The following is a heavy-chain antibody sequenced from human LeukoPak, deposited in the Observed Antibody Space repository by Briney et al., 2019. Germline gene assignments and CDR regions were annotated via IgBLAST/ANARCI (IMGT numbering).Heavy chain of an antibody. CDR3: ARDPSGWSNYFDY. J-gene: IGHJ4*02. Sequence: GRSLRLSCAASGFTFSSYAMHWVRQAPGKGLEWVAVISYDGSNKYYADSVKGRFTISRDNSKNTLYLQMSSLRAEDTAVYYCARDPSGWSNYFDYWGQGTLVTVSS. CDR1: GFTFSSYA. CDR2: ISYDGSNK. D-gene: IGHD6-19*01. V-gene: IGHV3-30-3*01.